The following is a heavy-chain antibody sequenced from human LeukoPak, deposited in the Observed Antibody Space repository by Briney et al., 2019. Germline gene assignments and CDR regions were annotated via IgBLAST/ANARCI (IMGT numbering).Heavy chain of an antibody. CDR1: GFTFSNAW. Sequence: PGGSLRLSCAASGFTFSNAWMSWVRQAPGKGLEWVGRIKSKTDGGTTDYAAPVKGRFTISRDDSKTTLYLQMNSLKTEDTAVYYCTTDTGELRYFYGMDVWGQGTTVTVSS. V-gene: IGHV3-15*01. D-gene: IGHD3-9*01. CDR3: TTDTGELRYFYGMDV. CDR2: IKSKTDGGTT. J-gene: IGHJ6*02.